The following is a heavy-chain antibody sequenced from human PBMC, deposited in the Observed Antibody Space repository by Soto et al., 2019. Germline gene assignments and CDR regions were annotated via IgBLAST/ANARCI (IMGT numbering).Heavy chain of an antibody. CDR1: GGSISSGDYY. V-gene: IGHV4-30-4*01. D-gene: IGHD3-22*01. CDR2: IYYSGST. J-gene: IGHJ4*02. CDR3: ARVALPGYYDSSGSYYFDY. Sequence: SETLSLTCTVSGGSISSGDYYWSWIRQPPGKGLEWIGYIYYSGSTYYNPSLKSRVTISVDTSKNQFSLKLSSVTAADTTVYYCARVALPGYYDSSGSYYFDYWGQGTLVTVSS.